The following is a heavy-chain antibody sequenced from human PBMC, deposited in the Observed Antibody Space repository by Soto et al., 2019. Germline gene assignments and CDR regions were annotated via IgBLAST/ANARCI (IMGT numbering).Heavy chain of an antibody. Sequence: QVQLVQSGAEVKKPGSSVKVSCKASGGTFSSYAISWVRQAPGQGLEWMGGIIPIFGTANYAQKFQGRVTITADKSTSTAYLEQGIVRSEDTAVDYCARDRVDYDSSGYYSGWGQGNLVTVSS. V-gene: IGHV1-69*06. CDR2: IIPIFGTA. CDR3: ARDRVDYDSSGYYSG. D-gene: IGHD3-22*01. CDR1: GGTFSSYA. J-gene: IGHJ4*02.